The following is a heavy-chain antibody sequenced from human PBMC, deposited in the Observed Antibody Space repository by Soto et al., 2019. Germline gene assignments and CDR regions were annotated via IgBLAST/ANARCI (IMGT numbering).Heavy chain of an antibody. V-gene: IGHV1-46*01. CDR1: GGTFSSYA. Sequence: AASVKVSCKASGGTFSSYAIIWVRQAPGQGPEWMGIINPSGGSTTYAQKFEDRVTMTRDTSTSTVYMELSSLRPEDTAVYYCARDRTVSTKFDSWGQGTLVTVSS. CDR3: ARDRTVSTKFDS. CDR2: INPSGGST. J-gene: IGHJ4*02. D-gene: IGHD4-17*01.